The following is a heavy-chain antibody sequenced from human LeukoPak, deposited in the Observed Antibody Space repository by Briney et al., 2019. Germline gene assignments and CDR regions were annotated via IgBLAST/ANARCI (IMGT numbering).Heavy chain of an antibody. CDR1: GFTFDAYG. D-gene: IGHD3-10*01. Sequence: PGGSLRLSCAASGFTFDAYGLTWVRQAPGKGLEWVSGINWNGGGTVFADSVKGRFAISRDNAKNSLYLQMNSLRAEDTAFYYCARWGSGSYYYFDYWGQGTPVTVSS. CDR3: ARWGSGSYYYFDY. J-gene: IGHJ4*02. V-gene: IGHV3-20*04. CDR2: INWNGGGT.